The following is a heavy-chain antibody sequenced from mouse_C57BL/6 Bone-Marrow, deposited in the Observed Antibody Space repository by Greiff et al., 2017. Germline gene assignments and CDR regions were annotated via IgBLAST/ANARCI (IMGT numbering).Heavy chain of an antibody. CDR3: ARNYYGSSLFAY. Sequence: QVQLQQPGAELVMPGASVKLSCKASGYTFTSYWMHWVKQRPGQGLEWIGEIDPSDSYTNYNQKFKGKYTLTVDKSSSTAYMQLSSLTSEDSAVYYCARNYYGSSLFAYWGQGTLVTVSA. CDR1: GYTFTSYW. CDR2: IDPSDSYT. V-gene: IGHV1-69*01. J-gene: IGHJ3*01. D-gene: IGHD1-1*01.